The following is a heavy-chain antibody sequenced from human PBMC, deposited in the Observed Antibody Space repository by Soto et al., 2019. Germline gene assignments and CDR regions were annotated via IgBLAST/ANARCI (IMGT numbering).Heavy chain of an antibody. Sequence: ASVKLSCQASVYTFTSYAMHWVRQAPRQRLEWMGLINAGNGNTKYSQKFQGRVTITRDTSASTAYMELSSLRSKDTAVYYCARVATISNYYYYGMDVWGQGTTDTVSS. V-gene: IGHV1-3*01. CDR1: VYTFTSYA. D-gene: IGHD5-12*01. J-gene: IGHJ6*02. CDR2: INAGNGNT. CDR3: ARVATISNYYYYGMDV.